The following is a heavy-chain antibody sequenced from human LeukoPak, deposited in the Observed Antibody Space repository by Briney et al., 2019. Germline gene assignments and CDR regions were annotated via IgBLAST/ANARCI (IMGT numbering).Heavy chain of an antibody. D-gene: IGHD3-3*01. V-gene: IGHV4-39*01. CDR1: GGSISSSSYY. CDR3: ARGFWNLPSYVFDY. CDR2: IYYSGST. Sequence: SETLSLTCTVSGGSISSSSYYWGWIRQPPGKGLEWIGSIYYSGSTYYNPSLKGRVTISVDTSKNQFSLKLSSVTAADTAVYYCARGFWNLPSYVFDYWGQGTLVTVSS. J-gene: IGHJ4*02.